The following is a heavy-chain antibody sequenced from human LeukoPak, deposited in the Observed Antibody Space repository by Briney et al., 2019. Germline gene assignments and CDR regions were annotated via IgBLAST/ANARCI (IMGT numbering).Heavy chain of an antibody. D-gene: IGHD5-24*01. CDR1: GFTFSSYA. CDR2: ISYDGSNK. CDR3: ARPRNRSRWDGMDV. Sequence: GGSLRLSCAASGFTFSSYAMHWVRQAPGKGLEWVAVISYDGSNKYYADSVKGRFPISRDNSKNTLYLQMNSLRAEDTAVYYCARPRNRSRWDGMDVWGQGTTVTVSS. V-gene: IGHV3-30*04. J-gene: IGHJ6*02.